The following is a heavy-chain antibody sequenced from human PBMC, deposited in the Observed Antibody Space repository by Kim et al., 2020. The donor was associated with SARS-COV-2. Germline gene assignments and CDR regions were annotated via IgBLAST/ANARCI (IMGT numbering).Heavy chain of an antibody. V-gene: IGHV3-66*01. J-gene: IGHJ1*01. CDR2: IYRGDVT. D-gene: IGHD5-18*01. CDR1: GFSVSSNY. CDR3: ARDQVDGYWS. Sequence: GGSLRLSCAASGFSVSSNYMTWVRQAPGKGLEWVSAIYRGDVTHYADSVEGRFTISRDNFNNRLFLQMISLRVEDTGVYYCARDQVDGYWSWGQGTLVPVSS.